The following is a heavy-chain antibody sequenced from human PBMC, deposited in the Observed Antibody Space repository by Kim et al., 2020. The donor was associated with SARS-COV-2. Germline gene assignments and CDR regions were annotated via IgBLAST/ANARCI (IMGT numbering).Heavy chain of an antibody. CDR3: AKVPPITMVRGVIILGYYFDY. Sequence: GGSLRLSCAASGFTFSSYAMSWVRQAPGKGLEWVSAISGSGGSTYYADSVKGRFTISRDNSKNTLYLQMNSLRAEDTAVYYCAKVPPITMVRGVIILGYYFDYWGQGTLVTVSS. CDR2: ISGSGGST. D-gene: IGHD3-10*01. J-gene: IGHJ4*02. CDR1: GFTFSSYA. V-gene: IGHV3-23*01.